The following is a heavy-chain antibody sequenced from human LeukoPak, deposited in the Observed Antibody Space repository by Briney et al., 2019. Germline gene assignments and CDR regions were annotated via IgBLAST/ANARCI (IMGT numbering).Heavy chain of an antibody. V-gene: IGHV4-59*12. D-gene: IGHD3-3*01. CDR1: GGSISSYY. CDR2: IYYSGST. Sequence: SETLSLTCTVSGGSISSYYWSWIRQPPGKGLEWIGYIYYSGSTNYNPSLKSQVTISVDTSKNQFSLKLSSVTAADTAVYYCARDRRTYYDFWRPHNWFDPWGQGNLVTVSS. J-gene: IGHJ5*02. CDR3: ARDRRTYYDFWRPHNWFDP.